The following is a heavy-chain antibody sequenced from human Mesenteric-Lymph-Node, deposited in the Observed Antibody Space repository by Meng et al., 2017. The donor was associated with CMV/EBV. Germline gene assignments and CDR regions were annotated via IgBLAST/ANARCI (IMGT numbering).Heavy chain of an antibody. CDR1: GGTFSSYA. Sequence: SVKVSCKASGGTFSSYAISWVRQAPGQGLEWMGGIIPIFGTANYAQKFQGRVTITTDESTSTAYTELSSLRSEDTAVYYCARSGAGQSGIRPYYYYYGMDVWGQGTTVTVSS. D-gene: IGHD3-3*01. J-gene: IGHJ6*02. CDR2: IIPIFGTA. CDR3: ARSGAGQSGIRPYYYYYGMDV. V-gene: IGHV1-69*05.